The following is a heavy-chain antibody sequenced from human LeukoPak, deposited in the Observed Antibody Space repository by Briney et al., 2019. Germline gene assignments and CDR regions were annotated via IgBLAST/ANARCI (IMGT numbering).Heavy chain of an antibody. D-gene: IGHD6-19*01. CDR3: ATIRYSASGWTPTGY. CDR1: GYTLTELS. J-gene: IGHJ4*02. V-gene: IGHV1-24*01. Sequence: ASVKVFCKVSGYTLTELSMHWVRQAPGKGLEWMGGFDPEDGETIYAQKFQGRVTMTEDTSTDSAYMELSSLRSEDTAVYYCATIRYSASGWTPTGYRGQGTLVTVSS. CDR2: FDPEDGET.